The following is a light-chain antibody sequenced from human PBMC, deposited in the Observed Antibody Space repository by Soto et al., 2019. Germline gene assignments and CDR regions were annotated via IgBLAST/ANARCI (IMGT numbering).Light chain of an antibody. Sequence: EIVLTQSPGTLSLSPGERATLSCRASQSVSSSNLAWYQQKPGQAPRLLIYGASTRATGIPARFSGSGSGTEFTLTISSLQSEDFAVYYCQQYNNWPPDYTFGQGTRLEI. CDR1: QSVSSSN. J-gene: IGKJ5*01. V-gene: IGKV3-15*01. CDR3: QQYNNWPPDYT. CDR2: GAS.